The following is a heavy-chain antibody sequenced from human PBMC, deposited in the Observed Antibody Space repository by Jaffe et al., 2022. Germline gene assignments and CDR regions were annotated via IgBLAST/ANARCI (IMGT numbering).Heavy chain of an antibody. CDR1: GYSISSGYY. J-gene: IGHJ4*02. Sequence: QVQLQESGPGLVKPSETLSLTCAVSGYSISSGYYWGWIRQPPGKGLEWIGSIYHSGSTYYNPSLKSRVTISVDTSKNQFSLKLSSVTAADTAVYYCARDSAVLLWFGELLSQFDYWGQGTLVTVSS. CDR2: IYHSGST. CDR3: ARDSAVLLWFGELLSQFDY. D-gene: IGHD3-10*01. V-gene: IGHV4-38-2*02.